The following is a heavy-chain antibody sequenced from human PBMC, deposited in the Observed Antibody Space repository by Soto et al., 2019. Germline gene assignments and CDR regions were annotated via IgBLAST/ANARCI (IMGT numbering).Heavy chain of an antibody. CDR1: GDSVSSNSAA. CDR2: TYYRSKWYN. V-gene: IGHV6-1*01. J-gene: IGHJ6*02. CDR3: ARESPHYYYGMDV. Sequence: SQTLSLTCAISGDSVSSNSAAWNWIRQSPSGGLEWLGRTYYRSKWYNDYAVSVKSRITINPDTSKNQFSLQLNSVTPEDTAVYYCARESPHYYYGMDVWGQGTTVTVSS.